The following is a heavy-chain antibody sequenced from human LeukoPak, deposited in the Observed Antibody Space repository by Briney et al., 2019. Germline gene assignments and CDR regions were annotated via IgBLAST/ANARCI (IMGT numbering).Heavy chain of an antibody. CDR1: GGSIRSYY. J-gene: IGHJ4*02. CDR2: IYYSGST. Sequence: PSETLSLTCTVSGGSIRSYYWSWIRQPPGKGLEWIGSIYYSGSTYYNPSLKSRVTISVDTSKNQFSLKLSSVTAADTAVYYCARGDYDFWSGYQKYFDYWGQGTLVTVSS. V-gene: IGHV4-39*07. D-gene: IGHD3-3*01. CDR3: ARGDYDFWSGYQKYFDY.